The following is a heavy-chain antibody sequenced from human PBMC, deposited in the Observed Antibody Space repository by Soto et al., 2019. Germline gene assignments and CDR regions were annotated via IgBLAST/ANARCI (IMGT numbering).Heavy chain of an antibody. CDR1: GGSVSSGSYY. J-gene: IGHJ5*02. D-gene: IGHD3-10*01. CDR3: ARGVLLWFGDEWNWFDP. CDR2: IYYSGST. Sequence: PSETLSLTCTVSGGSVSSGSYYWSWIRQPPGKGLEWIGYIYYSGSTNYNPSLKSRVTTSVDTSKNQFSLKLSSVTAADTAVYYCARGVLLWFGDEWNWFDPRGQGTLVTVSS. V-gene: IGHV4-61*01.